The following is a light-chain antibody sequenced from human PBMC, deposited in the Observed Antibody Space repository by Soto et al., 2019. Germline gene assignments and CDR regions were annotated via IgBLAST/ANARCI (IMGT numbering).Light chain of an antibody. V-gene: IGKV3-15*01. CDR2: GPS. Sequence: ETVMTQSPATLSVSPGERATLSCRASQSGSSNLACYQQKLGQAPMLLIYGPSTRATDIPARFSGSGSGTEFSLTISCLQPDDFAVYYCQQYNDWPPQLTFGGGTKVEIK. CDR3: QQYNDWPPQLT. J-gene: IGKJ4*01. CDR1: QSGSSN.